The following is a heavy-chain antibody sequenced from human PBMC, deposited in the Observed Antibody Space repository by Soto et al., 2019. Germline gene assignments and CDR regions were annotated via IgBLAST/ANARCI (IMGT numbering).Heavy chain of an antibody. D-gene: IGHD2-2*02. CDR3: ATLPPRIEVRLLPIPT. CDR2: ISAYNGNT. CDR1: GYTFTSYG. Sequence: GASVKVSCKASGYTFTSYGISWVRQAPGQGLEWMGWISAYNGNTNYAQKLQGRVTMTTDTSTSTAYMELRSLRSDDTAVYYCATLPPRIEVRLLPIPTWGQGILVTVSS. V-gene: IGHV1-18*01. J-gene: IGHJ4*02.